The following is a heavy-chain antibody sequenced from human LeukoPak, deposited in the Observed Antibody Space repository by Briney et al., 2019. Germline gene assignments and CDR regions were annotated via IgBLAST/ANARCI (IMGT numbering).Heavy chain of an antibody. CDR1: GFSLSTFA. Sequence: PGGSLRLSCAASGFSLSTFAMTWVRQPPGKGLEWVAVISYDGSNKYYADSVKGRFTFSRDNSKNTLYLQMNSLRAEDTAVYYCAKEYCSNSVCHSLDYWGQGTLVTVSS. CDR3: AKEYCSNSVCHSLDY. J-gene: IGHJ4*02. CDR2: ISYDGSNK. D-gene: IGHD2-8*01. V-gene: IGHV3-30*18.